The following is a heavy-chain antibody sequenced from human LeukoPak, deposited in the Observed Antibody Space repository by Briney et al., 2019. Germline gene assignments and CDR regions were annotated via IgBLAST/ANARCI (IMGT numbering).Heavy chain of an antibody. CDR1: GGSISSYY. J-gene: IGHJ2*01. V-gene: IGHV4-59*08. CDR3: ARHRAIVVSHWYFDL. D-gene: IGHD3-22*01. Sequence: SETLSLTCTVSGGSISSYYWSWIRQPPGKGLEWIGYIYYSGSTNYNPSLKSRVTISVDTSKNQFSLKLSSVTAADTAVYYCARHRAIVVSHWYFDLWGRGTLVTVSS. CDR2: IYYSGST.